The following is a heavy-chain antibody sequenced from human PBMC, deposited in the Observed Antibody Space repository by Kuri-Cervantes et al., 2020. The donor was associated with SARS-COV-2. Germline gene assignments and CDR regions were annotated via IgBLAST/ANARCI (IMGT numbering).Heavy chain of an antibody. J-gene: IGHJ5*02. Sequence: SVKVSCKASGGTFSSYAISWVRQAPGQGLEWMGGIIPIFGTANYAQKFQGRVTITADESTSTAYMELSSLRSEDTAVHYCARTPPSYCSGGSCYGWFDPWDQGTLVTVSS. D-gene: IGHD2-15*01. V-gene: IGHV1-69*13. CDR1: GGTFSSYA. CDR2: IIPIFGTA. CDR3: ARTPPSYCSGGSCYGWFDP.